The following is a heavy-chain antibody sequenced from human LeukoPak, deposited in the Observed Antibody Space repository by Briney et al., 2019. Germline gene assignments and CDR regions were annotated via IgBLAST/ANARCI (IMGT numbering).Heavy chain of an antibody. CDR2: ISSTSSYI. V-gene: IGHV3-21*01. CDR1: GFTFSSC. J-gene: IGHJ4*02. D-gene: IGHD4-11*01. Sequence: PGGSLRLSCAASGFTFSSCMNWVRKAPGKGLEWVSSISSTSSYIYYADSVKGRFTISRDNAKNSLYLQMNSLRAEDTAVYYCARKVTTAGGYYFDYWGQGTLVTVSS. CDR3: ARKVTTAGGYYFDY.